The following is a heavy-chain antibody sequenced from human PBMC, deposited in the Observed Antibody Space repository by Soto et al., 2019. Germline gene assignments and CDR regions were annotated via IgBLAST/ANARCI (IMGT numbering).Heavy chain of an antibody. V-gene: IGHV1-18*01. J-gene: IGHJ4*02. CDR2: ISAYNGNT. Sequence: ASVKVSCKASGYTFTSYGISWVRQAPGQGLEWMGWISAYNGNTNYAQKLQGRVTMTTDTSTSTAYMELRSLRSDDTAVYYCASGLDSGSYYVTGVDYWGQGTLVTVSS. CDR1: GYTFTSYG. CDR3: ASGLDSGSYYVTGVDY. D-gene: IGHD1-26*01.